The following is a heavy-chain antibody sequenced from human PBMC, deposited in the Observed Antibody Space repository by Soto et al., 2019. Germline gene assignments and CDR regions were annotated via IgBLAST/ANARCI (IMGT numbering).Heavy chain of an antibody. V-gene: IGHV3-33*01. CDR1: GFTFSSYG. CDR3: ARDSGGRGSSWRLHRYYYYGMDV. CDR2: IWYDGSNK. J-gene: IGHJ6*02. Sequence: PGGSLRLSCAASGFTFSSYGMHWVRQAPGKGLEWVAVIWYDGSNKYYADSVKGRFTISRDNSKNTLYLQMNSLRAEDTAVYYWARDSGGRGSSWRLHRYYYYGMDVWGQGTTVTVSS. D-gene: IGHD6-13*01.